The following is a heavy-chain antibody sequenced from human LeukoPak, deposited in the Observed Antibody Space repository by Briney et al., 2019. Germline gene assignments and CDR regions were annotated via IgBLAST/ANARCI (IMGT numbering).Heavy chain of an antibody. CDR1: GYTFTSYY. CDR2: INPSGGST. D-gene: IGHD3-3*01. V-gene: IGHV1-46*01. Sequence: GASVKVSCKASGYTFTSYYMHWVRQAPGQGLEWMGIINPSGGSTSYAQKFQGRVTMTRDTSTSTVYMELSSLRSEDTAVYYCARASSPSRFLEWLSLYNWFDPWGQGTLVTVSS. J-gene: IGHJ5*02. CDR3: ARASSPSRFLEWLSLYNWFDP.